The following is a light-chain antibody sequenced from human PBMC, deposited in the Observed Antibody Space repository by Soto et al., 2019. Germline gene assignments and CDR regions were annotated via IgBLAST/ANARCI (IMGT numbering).Light chain of an antibody. CDR3: CSYAVSSTYL. J-gene: IGLJ1*01. Sequence: QSALTQPASVSGSPGQSLTISCIGTSSDVGSHNLVSWYQQHPDRAPKLMIYEGSKRPSGVSNRFSGSKSGNTASLTISGLHAEDEAEYFCCSYAVSSTYLFGSGTKVTVL. CDR1: SSDVGSHNL. V-gene: IGLV2-23*01. CDR2: EGS.